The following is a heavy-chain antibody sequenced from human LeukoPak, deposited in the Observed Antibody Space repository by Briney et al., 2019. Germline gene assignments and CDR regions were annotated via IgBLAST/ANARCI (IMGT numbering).Heavy chain of an antibody. D-gene: IGHD6-19*01. V-gene: IGHV5-51*01. CDR1: GYSFTSYW. CDR3: ARLPPRYTSGWYGDY. CDR2: IYPGDSDT. Sequence: GESLKISCKGSGYSFTSYWIGWVRQMPGKGLEWMGIIYPGDSDTRYSPSFQGQVTISADKSISTAYLQWSSLKASDTAMYYCARLPPRYTSGWYGDYWGQGTLITVSS. J-gene: IGHJ4*02.